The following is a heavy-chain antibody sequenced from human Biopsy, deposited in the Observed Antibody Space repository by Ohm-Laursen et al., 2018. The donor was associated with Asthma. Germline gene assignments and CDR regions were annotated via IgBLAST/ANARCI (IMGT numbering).Heavy chain of an antibody. CDR2: VYYSGTT. D-gene: IGHD4-11*01. CDR1: GGSVSSRGYY. J-gene: IGHJ3*02. Sequence: GTLSLTCSISGGSVSSRGYYWSWFRQPPGKGLEWIGFVYYSGTTNHNPSLTSRVTMTVDTSQNQFSLKLTSVTAADTAVYYCARERVTITDKVIRAFDIWGQGTLVSVSS. CDR3: ARERVTITDKVIRAFDI. V-gene: IGHV4-61*08.